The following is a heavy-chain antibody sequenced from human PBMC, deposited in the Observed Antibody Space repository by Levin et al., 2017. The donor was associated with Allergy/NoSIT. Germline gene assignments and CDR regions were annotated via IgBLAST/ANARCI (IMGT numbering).Heavy chain of an antibody. J-gene: IGHJ3*02. CDR1: GFTFGDYY. CDR2: ISSSSTYT. V-gene: IGHV3-11*03. D-gene: IGHD1-26*01. CDR3: ARLRGGSYHDAFDI. Sequence: PGGSLRLSCAAFGFTFGDYYMTWIRQAPGKGLEWVSSISSSSTYTKYADSVKGRFTISRDNAKNSLYLQMNSLRAEDTAVYYCARLRGGSYHDAFDIWGQGTMVSVSS.